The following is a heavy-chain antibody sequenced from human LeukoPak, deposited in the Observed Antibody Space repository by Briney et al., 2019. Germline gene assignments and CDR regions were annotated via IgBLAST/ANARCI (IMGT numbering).Heavy chain of an antibody. CDR1: GGSISIRSYF. J-gene: IGHJ4*02. CDR3: SRRDGSGSYVDY. D-gene: IGHD3-10*01. Sequence: PSETLSLTCIVSGGSISIRSYFWGWIRQPPGKGLEGIGAINYSGSTYYNPSLKSRVTISVDTSNNQLSPQLSSVTAADTAVYLLSRRDGSGSYVDYWGQGTLVTVSS. V-gene: IGHV4-39*01. CDR2: INYSGST.